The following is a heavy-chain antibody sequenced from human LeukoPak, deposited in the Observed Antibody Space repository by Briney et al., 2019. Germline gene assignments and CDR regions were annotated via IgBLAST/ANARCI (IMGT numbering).Heavy chain of an antibody. Sequence: SETLSLTCTVSGGSISSGGYYWSWIRQHPGKSLEWIGYIYYSGSTYYNPSLKSRVTISVDTSKNQFSLKLSSVTAADTAVYYCARSRQQWPHKPDNWFGPWGQGTLVTVSS. CDR3: ARSRQQWPHKPDNWFGP. V-gene: IGHV4-31*03. CDR1: GGSISSGGYY. D-gene: IGHD6-19*01. CDR2: IYYSGST. J-gene: IGHJ5*02.